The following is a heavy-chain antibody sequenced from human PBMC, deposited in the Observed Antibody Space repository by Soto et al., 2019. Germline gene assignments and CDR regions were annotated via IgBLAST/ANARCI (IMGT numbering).Heavy chain of an antibody. CDR3: ARSGSSSPHYYYYYGMDV. D-gene: IGHD6-6*01. CDR2: IYYSGST. V-gene: IGHV4-59*12. J-gene: IGHJ6*02. CDR1: GGSISSYY. Sequence: KPSETLSLTCTVSGGSISSYYWSWIRQPPGKGLEWIGYIYYSGSTYYNPSLKSRVTISVDTSKNQFSLKLSSVTAADTAVYYCARSGSSSPHYYYYYGMDVWGQGTTVTVSS.